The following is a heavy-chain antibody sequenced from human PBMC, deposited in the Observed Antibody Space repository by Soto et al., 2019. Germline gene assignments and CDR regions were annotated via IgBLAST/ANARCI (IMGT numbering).Heavy chain of an antibody. CDR3: AAGPGYYDSSGYYPPPASFDY. J-gene: IGHJ4*02. CDR2: IVVGSGNT. D-gene: IGHD3-22*01. Sequence: SVNVSCKASGFTFTSSAVQWLRQARGQRLEWIGWIVVGSGNTNYAQKFQERVTITRDMSTSTAYMELSSLRSEDTAVYYCAAGPGYYDSSGYYPPPASFDYWGQGTLVTVSS. CDR1: GFTFTSSA. V-gene: IGHV1-58*01.